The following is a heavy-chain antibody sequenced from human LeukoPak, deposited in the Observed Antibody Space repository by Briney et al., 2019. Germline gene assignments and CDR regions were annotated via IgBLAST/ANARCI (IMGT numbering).Heavy chain of an antibody. CDR3: AKDRSTVTIFGVVTNYGMDV. V-gene: IGHV3-23*01. D-gene: IGHD3-3*01. Sequence: GGSLRLSCAASGFTFSSYAMSWVRQAPGKGLEWVSAISGSGGSTYYADSVKGRFTISRDNSKNTLYLQMNSLRAEDTAVYYCAKDRSTVTIFGVVTNYGMDVWGQGTTVTVSS. CDR1: GFTFSSYA. CDR2: ISGSGGST. J-gene: IGHJ6*02.